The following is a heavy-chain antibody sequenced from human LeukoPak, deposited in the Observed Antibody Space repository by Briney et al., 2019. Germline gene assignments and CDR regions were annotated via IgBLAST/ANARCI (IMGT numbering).Heavy chain of an antibody. CDR2: INPSGGDT. Sequence: ASVKVSCKASGYTFTSYYMHWVRQAPGQGLEWMGIINPSGGDTSYAQKFQGRLTMTRDTSTNTVYMELTSLRSEDTAVYYCARDPTSTYQFDSWGQGTLVTVSS. CDR1: GYTFTSYY. V-gene: IGHV1-46*01. CDR3: ARDPTSTYQFDS. J-gene: IGHJ4*02. D-gene: IGHD2-2*01.